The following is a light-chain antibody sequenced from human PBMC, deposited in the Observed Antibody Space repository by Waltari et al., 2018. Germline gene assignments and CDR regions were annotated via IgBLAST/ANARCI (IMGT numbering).Light chain of an antibody. CDR3: QTWGTGIT. Sequence: QVVLTQSPSASASLGASVKLTCTLSSGHSSYSIDWPQQHPGKGPRYLMKVNNDGSHTKGDGIPDRFSGSNSGAERYLTISSLQSEDEADYYCQTWGTGITFGGGTKLTVL. V-gene: IGLV4-69*01. CDR2: VNNDGSH. J-gene: IGLJ2*01. CDR1: SGHSSYS.